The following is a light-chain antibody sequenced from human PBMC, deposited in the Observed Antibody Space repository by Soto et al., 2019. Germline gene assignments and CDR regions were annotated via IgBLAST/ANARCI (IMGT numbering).Light chain of an antibody. CDR2: GAS. CDR3: QHYNNWPPWT. V-gene: IGKV3-15*01. CDR1: RSVSSN. Sequence: EIVMTQSPATLSVSPGERATFSCRASRSVSSNLAWYQQKPGQAPRLLIYGASIRATGIPARFSGSGSGTESTLTISSLQSEDFAVYYCQHYNNWPPWTFGQGTKVDI. J-gene: IGKJ1*01.